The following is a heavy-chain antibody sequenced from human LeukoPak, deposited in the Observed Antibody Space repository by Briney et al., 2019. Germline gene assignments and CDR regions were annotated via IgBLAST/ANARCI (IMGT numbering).Heavy chain of an antibody. CDR3: ARQRFTMRAYAGNWFDP. Sequence: GASLQISCKGSGYSFTNYWIGWVRQMSGEGLEWMRIIYPGDSGTRYSPSFQDQVTTSADKSISTAYLQWSTLKASDTAMYYCARQRFTMRAYAGNWFDPWGQGTLVTVSS. D-gene: IGHD3-10*01. CDR2: IYPGDSGT. V-gene: IGHV5-51*01. CDR1: GYSFTNYW. J-gene: IGHJ5*02.